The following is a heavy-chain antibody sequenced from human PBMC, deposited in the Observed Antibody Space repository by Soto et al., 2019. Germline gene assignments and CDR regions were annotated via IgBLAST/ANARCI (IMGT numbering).Heavy chain of an antibody. CDR2: MNPNSGNT. D-gene: IGHD2-21*01. CDR1: GYTFATYD. V-gene: IGHV1-8*01. J-gene: IGHJ5*01. Sequence: QVQLVQSGAEVKTPGASVKVSCKASGYTFATYDINWVRQAPGQGLEWMGWMNPNSGNTGYAQKFQGRITMTRDTALSVADMELSRLRNEDTAVYYCARSDGYNFNWLDSWGQGTLVTVSA. CDR3: ARSDGYNFNWLDS.